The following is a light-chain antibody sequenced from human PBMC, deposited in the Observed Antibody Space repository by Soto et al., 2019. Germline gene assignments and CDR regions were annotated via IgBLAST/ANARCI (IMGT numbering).Light chain of an antibody. J-gene: IGKJ1*01. CDR3: QQYNSWT. CDR1: QSVSTW. CDR2: KAS. V-gene: IGKV1-5*03. Sequence: DIKITLSPATLAASEGDRVTITCRASQSVSTWLAWYQQKPGKAPKLLIYKASNLESGVPSRFTGSGSGTEFTLTISSLQPDDFATYYCQQYNSWTFGQGTKVAIK.